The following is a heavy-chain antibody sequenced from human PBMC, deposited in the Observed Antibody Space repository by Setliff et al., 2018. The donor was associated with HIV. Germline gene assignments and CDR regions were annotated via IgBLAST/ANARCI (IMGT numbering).Heavy chain of an antibody. D-gene: IGHD4-17*01. J-gene: IGHJ3*01. V-gene: IGHV4-59*11. CDR2: IYYSGST. CDR3: ARQITSVTPEMLVVNDAFDV. Sequence: SETLSLTCTVSGGSISSHYWSWIRQPPGKGLEWIGSIYYSGSTNYNPSLKSRVTISVDTSKNQFSLKLSSVTAADTAVYYCARQITSVTPEMLVVNDAFDVWGQGKMVTVSS. CDR1: GGSISSHY.